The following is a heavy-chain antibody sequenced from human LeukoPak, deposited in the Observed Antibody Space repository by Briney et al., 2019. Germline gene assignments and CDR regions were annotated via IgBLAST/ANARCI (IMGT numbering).Heavy chain of an antibody. CDR2: IYHSGST. J-gene: IGHJ5*02. CDR1: GYSISSGYY. CDR3: ARRYPDPDP. Sequence: PSETLSLTCAVPGYSISSGYYWGWIRQPPGKGLEWIGSIYHSGSTYYNPSLKSRVTISVDTSKNQFSLKLSSVTAADTAVYYCARRYPDPDPWSQGTLVTVSS. V-gene: IGHV4-38-2*01. D-gene: IGHD3-16*02.